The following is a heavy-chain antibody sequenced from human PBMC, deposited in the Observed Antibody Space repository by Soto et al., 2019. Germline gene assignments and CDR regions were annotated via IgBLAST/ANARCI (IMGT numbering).Heavy chain of an antibody. CDR3: ASLLASCGGDCPRGAFDI. CDR2: INPSGGST. V-gene: IGHV1-46*01. Sequence: ASVKVSCKASAYTFTIYDVHWVLQAPGQGLEWMGIINPSGGSTSYAQKFQGRVTMTRDTSTSTVYMELSSLRSEDTAVYYCASLLASCGGDCPRGAFDIRSQRTMVTVSS. D-gene: IGHD2-21*02. J-gene: IGHJ3*02. CDR1: AYTFTIYD.